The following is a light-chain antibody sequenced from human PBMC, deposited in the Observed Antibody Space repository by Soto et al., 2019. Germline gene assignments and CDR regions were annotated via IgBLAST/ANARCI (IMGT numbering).Light chain of an antibody. CDR2: EVS. CDR1: SSDVGGYNY. CDR3: SSYTSSSTLVV. V-gene: IGLV2-14*01. Sequence: QSVLTQPASVSGSPGQSITISCTGTSSDVGGYNYVSWYQQHPGKAPKLMIYEVSTRPSGVSNRFSGSKSGNTASLTISGLQAEDEADYYCSSYTSSSTLVVFGTGTKLTVL. J-gene: IGLJ1*01.